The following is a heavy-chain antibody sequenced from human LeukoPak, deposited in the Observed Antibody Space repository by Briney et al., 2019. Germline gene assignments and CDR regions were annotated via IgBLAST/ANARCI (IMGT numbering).Heavy chain of an antibody. V-gene: IGHV4-39*07. Sequence: SETLSLTCTVSGGSISSSSYYWGWIRQPPGEGLEWIGSIYYSGSTYYNPSLKSRVTISVDTSKNQFSLKLSSVTAADTAVYYCARGVGELLYRPYNWFDPWGQGTLVTVSS. J-gene: IGHJ5*02. CDR1: GGSISSSSYY. D-gene: IGHD3-10*01. CDR2: IYYSGST. CDR3: ARGVGELLYRPYNWFDP.